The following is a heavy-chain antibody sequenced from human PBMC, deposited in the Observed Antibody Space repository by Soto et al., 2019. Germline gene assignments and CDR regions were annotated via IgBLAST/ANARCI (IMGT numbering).Heavy chain of an antibody. J-gene: IGHJ1*01. Sequence: AHLVQSGPEVEKPGASVKVSCTASGYTFTTYAIVWVRQAPGERFEFMGWISTYNGKTRTAEKFQDRRTMTTDTSTSTVSLEVRSLRPDDTAIYYCAREGVAAAMDTWGQGTLVTVSS. D-gene: IGHD2-2*01. CDR1: GYTFTTYA. V-gene: IGHV1-18*04. CDR3: AREGVAAAMDT. CDR2: ISTYNGKT.